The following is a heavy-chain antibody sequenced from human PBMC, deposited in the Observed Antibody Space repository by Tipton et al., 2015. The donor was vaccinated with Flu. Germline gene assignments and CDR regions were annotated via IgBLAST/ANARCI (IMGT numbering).Heavy chain of an antibody. CDR3: ARGSGSGTYMIFDF. D-gene: IGHD3-10*01. CDR1: GDSISSYY. CDR2: INHSGIT. J-gene: IGHJ5*01. V-gene: IGHV4-4*07. Sequence: TLSLTCTVSGDSISSYYWSWIRQPAGKGLEWIGEINHSGITNYNPPLKSRVTMSVDTSKNQFSLKLSSVTAADTAVYYCARGSGSGTYMIFDFWGQGTRVTASS.